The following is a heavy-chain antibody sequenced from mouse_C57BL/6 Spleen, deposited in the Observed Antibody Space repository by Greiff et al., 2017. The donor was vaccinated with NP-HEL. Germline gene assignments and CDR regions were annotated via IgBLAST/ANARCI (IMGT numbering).Heavy chain of an antibody. V-gene: IGHV3-6*01. CDR1: GYSITSGYY. Sequence: EVQLQESGPGLVKPSQSLSLTCSVTGYSITSGYYWNWIRQFPGNKLEWMGYISYDGSNNYNPSLKNRISITRDTSKNQFFLKLNSVTTEDTATYYCASGTTVAPYYAMDYWGQGTSVTVSS. J-gene: IGHJ4*01. D-gene: IGHD1-1*01. CDR2: ISYDGSN. CDR3: ASGTTVAPYYAMDY.